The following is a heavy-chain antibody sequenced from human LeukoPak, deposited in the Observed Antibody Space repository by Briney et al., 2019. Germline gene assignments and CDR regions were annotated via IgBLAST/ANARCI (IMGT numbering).Heavy chain of an antibody. V-gene: IGHV3-23*01. Sequence: GGSLRLSCSASGFNFETYSMAWVRQTPGSGPEWVSTVSSSGSTTYYADSVEGRFTVSRDNSKNTLFLQMSNLRAEDTATYFCAKLSVEATKYAAFDFWGQGTMATVSS. CDR3: AKLSVEATKYAAFDF. CDR2: VSSSGSTT. CDR1: GFNFETYS. J-gene: IGHJ3*01. D-gene: IGHD5-12*01.